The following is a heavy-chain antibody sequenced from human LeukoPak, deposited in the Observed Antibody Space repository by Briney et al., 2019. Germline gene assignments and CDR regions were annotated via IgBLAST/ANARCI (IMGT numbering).Heavy chain of an antibody. CDR3: ARSLRYDILTGYDYYYGMDV. D-gene: IGHD3-9*01. Sequence: GESLKISCKGPGYSFTSYRIGWVRQMPGKGLEWMGIIYRGDSDTRYSPSFQGQVIISADKSISTAYLQWSSLKASDTAMYYCARSLRYDILTGYDYYYGMDVWGKGTTVTVSS. CDR2: IYRGDSDT. V-gene: IGHV5-51*01. J-gene: IGHJ6*04. CDR1: GYSFTSYR.